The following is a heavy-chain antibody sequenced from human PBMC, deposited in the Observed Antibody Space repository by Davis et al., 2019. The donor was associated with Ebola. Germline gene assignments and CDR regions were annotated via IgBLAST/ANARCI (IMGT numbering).Heavy chain of an antibody. CDR3: ARDGYPIPVDY. CDR1: GFTFSSYA. CDR2: IWYDGSNK. V-gene: IGHV3-33*08. J-gene: IGHJ4*02. D-gene: IGHD5-12*01. Sequence: GESLKISCAASGFTFSSYAMHWVRQAPAKGLEWVAVIWYDGSNKYYADSVKGRFTISRNNSKNTLYLQMNSLRAEDTAVYYCARDGYPIPVDYWGQGTLVTVSS.